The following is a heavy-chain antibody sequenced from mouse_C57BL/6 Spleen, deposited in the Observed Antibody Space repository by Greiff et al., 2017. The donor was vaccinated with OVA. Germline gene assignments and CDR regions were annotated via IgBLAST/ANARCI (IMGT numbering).Heavy chain of an antibody. CDR1: GYTFTDYY. CDR2: INPNNGGT. CDR3: ARRGTTKAMDY. J-gene: IGHJ4*01. V-gene: IGHV1-26*01. Sequence: EVQLQQSGPELVKPGASVKISCKASGYTFTDYYMNWVKQSHGKSLEWIGDINPNNGGTSYNQKFKGKATLTVDKSSSTAYMELRSLTSEDSAVYYCARRGTTKAMDYWGQGTSVTVSS. D-gene: IGHD1-1*01.